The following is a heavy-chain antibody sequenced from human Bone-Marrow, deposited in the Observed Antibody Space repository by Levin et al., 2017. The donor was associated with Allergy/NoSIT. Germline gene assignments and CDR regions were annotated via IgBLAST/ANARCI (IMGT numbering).Heavy chain of an antibody. D-gene: IGHD6-19*01. Sequence: GGSLRLSCAASGFMVSGTYMTWVRQAPGKGLEWVSVVYSDGGSTFYADSVRGRFTISRDNSKNTLYLQMNKLRAEDTAVSYCARDCGIGVAGYFDLWGLGTLVTVAS. CDR3: ARDCGIGVAGYFDL. CDR1: GFMVSGTY. J-gene: IGHJ4*02. CDR2: VYSDGGST. V-gene: IGHV3-53*01.